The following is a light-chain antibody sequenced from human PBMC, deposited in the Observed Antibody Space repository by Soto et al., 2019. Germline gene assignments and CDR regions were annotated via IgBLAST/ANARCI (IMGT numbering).Light chain of an antibody. CDR1: SSDIGGYNS. V-gene: IGLV2-14*01. CDR3: SSYGSSNTVV. CDR2: DVT. J-gene: IGLJ3*02. Sequence: QSALTQPASVSGSPGQSITISCTGTSSDIGGYNSVSWYQRHPGKVPKLLIYDVTNRPSGISNRFSGSKSGNTASLTISGLQAEDEADYYCSSYGSSNTVVFGGGTKVTVL.